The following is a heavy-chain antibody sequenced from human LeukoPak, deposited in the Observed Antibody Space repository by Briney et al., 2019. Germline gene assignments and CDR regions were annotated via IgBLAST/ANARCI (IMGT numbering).Heavy chain of an antibody. CDR1: GGSISSYY. Sequence: PSETLSLTCTVSGGSISSYYWSWIRQPPGKGLEWIGYIYYSGSTNYNPSLKSRVTISVDTSKNQFSLKLSSVTATDTAVYYCARGYSSSWYFNWFDPWGQGTLVTVSS. CDR2: IYYSGST. J-gene: IGHJ5*02. V-gene: IGHV4-59*08. D-gene: IGHD6-13*01. CDR3: ARGYSSSWYFNWFDP.